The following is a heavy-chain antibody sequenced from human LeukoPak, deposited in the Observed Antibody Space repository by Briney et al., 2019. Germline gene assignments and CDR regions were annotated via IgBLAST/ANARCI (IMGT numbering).Heavy chain of an antibody. CDR1: GYTFSDYY. D-gene: IGHD5-12*01. CDR2: INPNSGDT. Sequence: ASVKVSCKASGYTFSDYYIHWIRQAPGQGLEWVGWINPNSGDTDYAQKFQGRVTVTRDTSISTAYMELSSLTSDDTAVYYCAREKIGSGYDQDLDYWGRGTLVTVSS. J-gene: IGHJ4*02. CDR3: AREKIGSGYDQDLDY. V-gene: IGHV1-2*02.